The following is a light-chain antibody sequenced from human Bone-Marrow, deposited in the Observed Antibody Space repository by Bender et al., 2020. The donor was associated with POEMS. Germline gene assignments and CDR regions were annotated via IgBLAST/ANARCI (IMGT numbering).Light chain of an antibody. CDR1: SPNIGAGYD. V-gene: IGLV1-40*01. CDR2: GNN. CDR3: AVWDDSLNGWV. Sequence: QSVLTQPPSASGTPGQRVTISCTGSSPNIGAGYDVHWYQQFPGTAPKLLIYGNNNRPSGVPDRFSGSRSGTSASLAISGLQSEDEADYYCAVWDDSLNGWVFGGGTKLTVL. J-gene: IGLJ3*02.